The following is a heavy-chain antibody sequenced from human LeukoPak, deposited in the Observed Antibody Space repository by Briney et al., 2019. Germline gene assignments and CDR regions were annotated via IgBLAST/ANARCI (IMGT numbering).Heavy chain of an antibody. CDR3: AATCYYDVSGDY. CDR1: GFTFSNYD. V-gene: IGHV3-48*03. Sequence: SGGSLRLSCAASGFTFSNYDLNWLGQAPGKGLEWVSYISSTGSNIYYAVSVKGRFTISIDNAKNSIYLLMNSLRTEDTAVYYCAATCYYDVSGDYWGQGTLVTVSS. D-gene: IGHD3-22*01. CDR2: ISSTGSNI. J-gene: IGHJ4*02.